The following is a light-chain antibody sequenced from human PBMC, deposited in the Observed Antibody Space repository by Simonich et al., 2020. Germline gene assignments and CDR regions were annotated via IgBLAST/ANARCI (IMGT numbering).Light chain of an antibody. CDR3: CSYAGSSTSVV. CDR2: EGS. CDR1: SSDVGSYNL. V-gene: IGLV2-23*01. Sequence: QSALTQPASVSGSPGQSISISCTGTSSDVGSYNLVSWYQQHPGKAPKLMIYEGSNRPSGVSNRFSGSKSGNTASLTISGLQAEDEADYYCCSYAGSSTSVVFGGGTKLTVL. J-gene: IGLJ2*01.